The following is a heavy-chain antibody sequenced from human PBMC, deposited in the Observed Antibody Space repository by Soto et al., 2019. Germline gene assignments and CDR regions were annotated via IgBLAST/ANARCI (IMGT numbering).Heavy chain of an antibody. V-gene: IGHV3-30*03. Sequence: QXQLVESGGGVVQPGRSLRLSCAASGFSFSNFGMHWVRQXPGXXXEGAAVVSYEGSSKHYADSVKGRFTISRDNSKNTVYLQMDSLRAEDTAVXYCAXXXXXXXDSRGRGALIDSWGQGTLVTVSS. J-gene: IGHJ4*02. CDR3: AXXXXXXXDSRGRGALIDS. D-gene: IGHD1-26*01. CDR1: GFSFSNFG. CDR2: VSYEGSSK.